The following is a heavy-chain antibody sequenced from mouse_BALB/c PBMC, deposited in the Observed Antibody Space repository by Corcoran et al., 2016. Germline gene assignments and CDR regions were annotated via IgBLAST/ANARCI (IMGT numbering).Heavy chain of an antibody. J-gene: IGHJ3*01. D-gene: IGHD2-4*01. CDR3: ARFFGLRPPATWFAY. Sequence: QIQLVQSGPELKKPGETVKISCKASGYTFTNYGMNWVKQAPGKGLKWMGWINTYTGEPTYADDFKGRFAFSLETSASTAYLQINNLKNEDTATYFCARFFGLRPPATWFAYWGQGTLVTVSA. CDR2: INTYTGEP. V-gene: IGHV9-3-1*01. CDR1: GYTFTNYG.